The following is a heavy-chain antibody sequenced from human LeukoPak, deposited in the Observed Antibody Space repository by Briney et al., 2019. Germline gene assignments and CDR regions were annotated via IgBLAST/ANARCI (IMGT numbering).Heavy chain of an antibody. Sequence: PGGSLRLSCAASGFTFSSYGMHWVRQAPGKGLEWVAVIWYDGNNKYYVDSVKGRFTISRDNSKNTLCLQMNSLRAEDTAVYYCAKWSPYGGNPGYWGQGTLVTVSS. CDR2: IWYDGNNK. J-gene: IGHJ4*02. D-gene: IGHD4-23*01. V-gene: IGHV3-33*06. CDR3: AKWSPYGGNPGY. CDR1: GFTFSSYG.